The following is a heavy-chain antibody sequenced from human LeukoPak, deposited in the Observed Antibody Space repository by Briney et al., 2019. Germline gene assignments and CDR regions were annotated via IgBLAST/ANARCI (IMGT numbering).Heavy chain of an antibody. Sequence: PGGSLTLSCAASGFTFSCFAMSWVRHATGEGLEWVSAIIGSGNSKFYADSVKGRFTSSRDNSKNTLYLQMNGLRAEDTAVYYCAKDRSCSGSSCNVWPWGQGTMVTVSS. V-gene: IGHV3-23*01. CDR1: GFTFSCFA. J-gene: IGHJ3*01. CDR2: IIGSGNSK. D-gene: IGHD2-2*01. CDR3: AKDRSCSGSSCNVWP.